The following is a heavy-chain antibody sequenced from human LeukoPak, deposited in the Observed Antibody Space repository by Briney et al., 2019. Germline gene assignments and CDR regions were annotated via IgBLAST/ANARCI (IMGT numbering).Heavy chain of an antibody. Sequence: SETLSLTCTVSGGSISSGDYYWSWIRQPPGKGLEWIGYIYYSGSTYYSPSLKSRVTISVDTSKNQFSLKLSSVTAADTAVYYCASGTGDYFDYWGQGTLVTVSS. J-gene: IGHJ4*02. D-gene: IGHD7-27*01. CDR2: IYYSGST. V-gene: IGHV4-30-4*01. CDR3: ASGTGDYFDY. CDR1: GGSISSGDYY.